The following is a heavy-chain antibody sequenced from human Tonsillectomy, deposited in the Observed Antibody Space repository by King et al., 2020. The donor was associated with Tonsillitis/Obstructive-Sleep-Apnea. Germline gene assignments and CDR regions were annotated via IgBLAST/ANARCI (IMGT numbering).Heavy chain of an antibody. J-gene: IGHJ4*02. CDR3: ARRYYGSGSYWDY. CDR2: IDPTDSYT. D-gene: IGHD3-10*01. Sequence: QLVQSGAEVKKPGESLRISCKSSGYSFTSFWITWVRQMPGKGLEWMGKIDPTDSYTDYSPSFQGHVTISADKSIRTAYLQWSSLKASDSAMYYCARRYYGSGSYWDYWGQGTLVTVSS. CDR1: GYSFTSFW. V-gene: IGHV5-10-1*01.